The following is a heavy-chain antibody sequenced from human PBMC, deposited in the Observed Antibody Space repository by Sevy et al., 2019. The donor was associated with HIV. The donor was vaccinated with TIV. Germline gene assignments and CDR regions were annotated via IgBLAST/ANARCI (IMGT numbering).Heavy chain of an antibody. CDR1: GFTFSSYA. V-gene: IGHV3-30*04. CDR3: ARSHLRWGSGSYHFDY. CDR2: LSYDGSNK. Sequence: GGSLRLSCAASGFTFSSYAMHWVRQAPGKGLEWVAVLSYDGSNKYYADSVKGRFTISRDNSKNTLYLQMNSLRAEDTAVYYCARSHLRWGSGSYHFDYWGQGTLVTVSS. J-gene: IGHJ4*02. D-gene: IGHD3-10*01.